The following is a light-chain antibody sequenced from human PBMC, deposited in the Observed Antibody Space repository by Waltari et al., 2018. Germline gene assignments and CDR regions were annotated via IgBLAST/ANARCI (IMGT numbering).Light chain of an antibody. J-gene: IGKJ3*01. Sequence: AIRMTQSPSSFSASPGHRVTITCRASQGISSYLAWYQQKPGKAPKLLIYAASTLQSGVPSRFSGSGSGTDFTLTISCLQSEDFATYYCQQYYSYPLTFGPGTKVDIK. CDR1: QGISSY. CDR3: QQYYSYPLT. CDR2: AAS. V-gene: IGKV1-8*01.